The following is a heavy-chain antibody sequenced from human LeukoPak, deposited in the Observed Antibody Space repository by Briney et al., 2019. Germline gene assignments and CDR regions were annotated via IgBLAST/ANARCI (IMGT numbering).Heavy chain of an antibody. CDR2: VYPADSDT. V-gene: IGHV5-51*01. J-gene: IGHJ5*02. D-gene: IGHD2-8*02. CDR3: ARLSSTGNWFDP. CDR1: GYSFTSYW. Sequence: GESLKISCKGSGYSFTSYWIGWVRQMPGKGLEWMGIVYPADSDTGYSPSFQGQVTISADKSISTAYLQWGSLKASDTAMYYCARLSSTGNWFDPWGQGTLVTVSS.